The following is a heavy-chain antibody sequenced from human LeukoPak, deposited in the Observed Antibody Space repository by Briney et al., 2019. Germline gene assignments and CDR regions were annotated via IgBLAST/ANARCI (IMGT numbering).Heavy chain of an antibody. D-gene: IGHD3-10*01. CDR3: ARGRITMVRGVRKLYGMDV. V-gene: IGHV4-34*01. J-gene: IGHJ6*04. CDR1: GGSFSGYY. CDR2: INHSGST. Sequence: SETLSLTCAVYGGSFSGYYWSWIRQPPGKGLEWIGEINHSGSTNYNPSLMSRVTISVDTSKNQFSLKLSSVTAADTAVYYCARGRITMVRGVRKLYGMDVWGKGTTVTVSS.